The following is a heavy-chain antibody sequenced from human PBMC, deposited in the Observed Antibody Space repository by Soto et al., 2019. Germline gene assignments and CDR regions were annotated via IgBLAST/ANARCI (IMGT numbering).Heavy chain of an antibody. CDR1: GFTFSIYA. J-gene: IGHJ5*02. CDR3: AREYSDGWFDP. Sequence: QVQLVESGGGVVQPGRSLRLSCAASGFTFSIYAMHWVRKAPGKGLEWVAVISYDGSNKYYADSVKGRFTISRDNSKNTVYLLMNSLRAEDSAVYYCAREYSDGWFDPWGQGTLVTVSS. V-gene: IGHV3-30-3*01. CDR2: ISYDGSNK. D-gene: IGHD2-21*01.